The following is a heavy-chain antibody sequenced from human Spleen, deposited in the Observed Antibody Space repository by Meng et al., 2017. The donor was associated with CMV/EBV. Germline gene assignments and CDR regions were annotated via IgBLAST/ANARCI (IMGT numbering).Heavy chain of an antibody. CDR2: ISPSGGNT. V-gene: IGHV1-46*01. CDR3: ARGHCTSSTCYPNYYYFDS. J-gene: IGHJ4*02. Sequence: ASVKVSCMASGYIYTNSYMHWVRQTTGQGLEWMGIISPSGGNTNYAQKFQGRVTMTRDTSTSTVYMELSSLKSEDTAVYYCARGHCTSSTCYPNYYYFDSWGQGTLVTVSS. D-gene: IGHD2-2*01. CDR1: GYIYTNSY.